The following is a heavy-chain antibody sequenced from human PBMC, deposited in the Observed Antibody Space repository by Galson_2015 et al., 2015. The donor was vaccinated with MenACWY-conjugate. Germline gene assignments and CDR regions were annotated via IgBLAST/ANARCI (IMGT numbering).Heavy chain of an antibody. CDR3: ASLLRANYYDSRNDAFDI. V-gene: IGHV3-21*01. D-gene: IGHD3-22*01. Sequence: SLRLSCAASGFTFSSYSMNWVRQAPGKGLEWVSSISSSSSYIYYADSVKGRFTISGDNAKNSLYLQMNSLRAEDTAVYYCASLLRANYYDSRNDAFDIWGQGTMVTVSS. CDR1: GFTFSSYS. J-gene: IGHJ3*02. CDR2: ISSSSSYI.